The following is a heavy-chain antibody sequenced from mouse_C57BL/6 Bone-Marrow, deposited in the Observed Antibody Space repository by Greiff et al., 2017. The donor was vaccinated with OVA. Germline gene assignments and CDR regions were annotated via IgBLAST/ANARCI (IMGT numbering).Heavy chain of an antibody. CDR3: ARHTHYYGSSYPDY. CDR1: GFTFSSYT. D-gene: IGHD1-1*01. J-gene: IGHJ2*01. V-gene: IGHV5-9*01. CDR2: ISGGGGNT. Sequence: EVKLEESGGGLVKPGGSLKLSCAASGFTFSSYTMSWVRQTPEKRLEWVATISGGGGNTYYPDSVKGRFTISRDNAKNTLYLQMSSLRSEDTALYYCARHTHYYGSSYPDYWGQGTTLTVSS.